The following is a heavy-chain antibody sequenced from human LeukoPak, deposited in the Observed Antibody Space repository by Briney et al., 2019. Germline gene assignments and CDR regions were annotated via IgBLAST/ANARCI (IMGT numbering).Heavy chain of an antibody. CDR1: GGSISSYY. D-gene: IGHD6-19*01. J-gene: IGHJ4*02. V-gene: IGHV4-59*01. CDR2: IYYSGST. Sequence: PSETLSLTCTVSGGSISSYYWSWIRQPPGKGLEWIGYIYYSGSTNYNPSLKSRVTISVDTSKNQFSLKLSSVTAADTAVYYCAGHLAVAGYYFDYWGQGTLVTVSS. CDR3: AGHLAVAGYYFDY.